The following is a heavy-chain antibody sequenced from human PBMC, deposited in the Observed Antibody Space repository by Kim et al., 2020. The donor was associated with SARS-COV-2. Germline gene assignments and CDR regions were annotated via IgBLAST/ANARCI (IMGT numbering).Heavy chain of an antibody. CDR3: ARGMTQSWLQDYYYYGMDV. Sequence: GGSLRLSCAASGFTFSSYWMSWVRQAPGKGLEWVANIKQDGSEKYYVDSVKGRFTISRDNAKNSLYLQMNSLRAEDTAVYYCARGMTQSWLQDYYYYGMDVWGQGTTVTVSS. CDR2: IKQDGSEK. D-gene: IGHD5-12*01. V-gene: IGHV3-7*01. J-gene: IGHJ6*02. CDR1: GFTFSSYW.